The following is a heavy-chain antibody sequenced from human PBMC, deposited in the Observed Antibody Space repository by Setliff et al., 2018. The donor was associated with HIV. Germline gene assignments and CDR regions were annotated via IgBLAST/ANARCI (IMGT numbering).Heavy chain of an antibody. CDR1: GYTFTFYS. V-gene: IGHV1-46*01. D-gene: IGHD3-10*02. CDR2: INPSGGST. Sequence: ASVKVSCKASGYTFTFYSIHWVRQAPGHGLEWMGIINPSGGSTSYSQKFQGRVTMTRDTSTSTVYMELNSLRSEDTAVYYCARGQQMYLMITMLGGYYYYHMDIWGQGTTVTVSS. CDR3: ARGQQMYLMITMLGGYYYYHMDI. J-gene: IGHJ6*02.